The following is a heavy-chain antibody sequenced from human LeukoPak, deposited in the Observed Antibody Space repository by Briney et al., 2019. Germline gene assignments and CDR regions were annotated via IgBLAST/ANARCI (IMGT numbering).Heavy chain of an antibody. V-gene: IGHV4-34*01. CDR1: GGSFSGYY. Sequence: SETLSLTCAVYGGSFSGYYWSWIRQPPGKGPEWIGEINHSGSTNYNPSLKSRVTISVDTSKNQFSLKLSSVTAADTAVYYCASSIGENGYSYGWSWFDPWGQGTLVTVSS. D-gene: IGHD5-18*01. J-gene: IGHJ5*02. CDR3: ASSIGENGYSYGWSWFDP. CDR2: INHSGST.